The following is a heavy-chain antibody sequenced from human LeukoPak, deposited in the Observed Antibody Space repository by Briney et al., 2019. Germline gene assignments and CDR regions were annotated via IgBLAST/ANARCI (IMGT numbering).Heavy chain of an antibody. CDR3: AKEQDNLLLLSHFDS. Sequence: PGGSLRLSCAASGFTFNNYAMNWVRQTPGKGLQWVSAVSGDGQRTFYADSVKGRFTILRENSMNTLSLQMNSLRVEDTAVYYCAKEQDNLLLLSHFDSWGQGILVTVSA. J-gene: IGHJ4*02. D-gene: IGHD1-14*01. CDR2: VSGDGQRT. CDR1: GFTFNNYA. V-gene: IGHV3-23*01.